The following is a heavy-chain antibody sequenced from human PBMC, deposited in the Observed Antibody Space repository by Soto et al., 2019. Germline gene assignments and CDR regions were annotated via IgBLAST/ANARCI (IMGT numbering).Heavy chain of an antibody. CDR2: IDPSDSYT. V-gene: IGHV5-10-1*01. Sequence: PGESLKISCKGSGYSFTSYWISWVRQMPGKGLEWMGRIDPSDSYTNYSPSFQGHVTISADKSISTAYLQWSSLKASDTAMYYCARNPPLPAITMVRGKSYGMDVWGQGTTVTVSS. J-gene: IGHJ6*02. D-gene: IGHD3-10*01. CDR1: GYSFTSYW. CDR3: ARNPPLPAITMVRGKSYGMDV.